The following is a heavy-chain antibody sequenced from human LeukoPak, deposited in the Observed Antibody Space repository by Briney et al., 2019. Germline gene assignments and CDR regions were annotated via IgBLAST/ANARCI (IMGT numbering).Heavy chain of an antibody. CDR2: VWYDGSNR. Sequence: GGSLRLSCEASGFSFSSYGMHWVRQAPGKGLEWVAVVWYDGSNRYYADSVKGRFTISRDNSKNTLYLQMNSLRAEDTAVYYCAKDPSGSLLDYWGQGTVVTVSS. CDR1: GFSFSSYG. D-gene: IGHD1-26*01. CDR3: AKDPSGSLLDY. J-gene: IGHJ4*02. V-gene: IGHV3-33*06.